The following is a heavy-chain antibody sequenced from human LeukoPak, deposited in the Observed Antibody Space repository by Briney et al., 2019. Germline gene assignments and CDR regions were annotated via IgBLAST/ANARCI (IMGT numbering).Heavy chain of an antibody. D-gene: IGHD2-21*02. V-gene: IGHV3-33*01. CDR1: GFTFSSYG. J-gene: IGHJ6*02. CDR3: ARDAYCGGDCYVAGFDYGMDV. CDR2: IWYDGSNK. Sequence: GRSLRLSCAASGFTFSSYGMHWVRQAPGKGLEWVAVIWYDGSNKYYADSVKGRFTISRDNSKNTLYLQMNSLRAEDTAVYYCARDAYCGGDCYVAGFDYGMDVWGQGTTVTVSS.